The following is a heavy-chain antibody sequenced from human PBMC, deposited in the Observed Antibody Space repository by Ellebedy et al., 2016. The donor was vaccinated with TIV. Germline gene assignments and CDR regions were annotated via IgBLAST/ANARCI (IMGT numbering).Heavy chain of an antibody. CDR3: ARSLEWLPGDY. V-gene: IGHV1-46*01. D-gene: IGHD3-3*01. Sequence: AASVKVSCKASGGTFSNFGISWVRQAPGQGLEWMGMINPSGGSTTYALKFRGRVTMTKDTSTSTLNMELSSLRFEDTAVYYCARSLEWLPGDYWGQGTLVTVSS. CDR2: INPSGGST. CDR1: GGTFSNFG. J-gene: IGHJ4*02.